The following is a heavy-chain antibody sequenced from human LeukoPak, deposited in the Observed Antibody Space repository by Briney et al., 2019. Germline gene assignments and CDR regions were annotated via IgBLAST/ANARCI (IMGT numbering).Heavy chain of an antibody. CDR2: INPSGGSR. V-gene: IGHV1-46*01. CDR1: GYTFTSYY. D-gene: IGHD3-9*01. J-gene: IGHJ4*02. CDR3: ARGDWLIDY. Sequence: ASVKVSFKASGYTFTSYYMHWRRQAPGQGLEWMGIINPSGGSRSNAQKFQGRVTMTRDTSTSTVYMELSSLRSAETAVYYCARGDWLIDYWGQGTLVTVSS.